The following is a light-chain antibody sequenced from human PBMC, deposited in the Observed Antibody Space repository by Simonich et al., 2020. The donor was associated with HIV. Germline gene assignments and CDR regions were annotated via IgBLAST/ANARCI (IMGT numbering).Light chain of an antibody. J-gene: IGKJ1*01. CDR2: WAS. Sequence: DIVMTQSPDSLAVSLGERATINCKSSQTFLYSSNNKNYLAWYQQKPGQPPKLLIYWASTLQSGVPDRFSGSGSGTDFTLTISSLQAEDVAVYYCQQYYSTPWTFGQGTKVEIK. CDR1: QTFLYSSNNKNY. CDR3: QQYYSTPWT. V-gene: IGKV4-1*01.